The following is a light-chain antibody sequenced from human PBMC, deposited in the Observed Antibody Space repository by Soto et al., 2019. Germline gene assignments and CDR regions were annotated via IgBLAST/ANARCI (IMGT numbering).Light chain of an antibody. Sequence: DIPMTQSHSTLSASLLERATIXCRASQSINIWLAWYQQKPGRAPKLLIYKASTLESGVPSRFSGSGSGTEFTLTISSLQPDDFATYYCQQYNDYWTFGQGTKVDIK. CDR3: QQYNDYWT. CDR1: QSINIW. V-gene: IGKV1-5*03. CDR2: KAS. J-gene: IGKJ1*01.